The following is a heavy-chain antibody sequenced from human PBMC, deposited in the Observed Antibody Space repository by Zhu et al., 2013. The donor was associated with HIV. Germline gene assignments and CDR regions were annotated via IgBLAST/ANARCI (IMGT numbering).Heavy chain of an antibody. V-gene: IGHV1-18*01. CDR3: ARALTRTVSANHGRAALDL. CDR2: ISTYNDAT. D-gene: IGHD6-19*01. CDR1: GYTFSDHG. J-gene: IGHJ4*01. Sequence: QGQLVQSGVEVRKPGASVKVSCQATGYTFSDHGVNWIRQAPGQGLEWMGWISTYNDATEYSQKFNGRVTLTLETVTNTIYMDLARLRSDDTAVYFCARALTRTVSANHGRAALDLWGQGTALTVST.